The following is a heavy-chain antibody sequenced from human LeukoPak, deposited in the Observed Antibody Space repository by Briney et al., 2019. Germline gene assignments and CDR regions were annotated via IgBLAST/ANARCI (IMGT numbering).Heavy chain of an antibody. J-gene: IGHJ4*02. CDR2: IYYSGST. V-gene: IGHV4-31*03. D-gene: IGHD3-22*01. CDR1: GGSISSGGYY. Sequence: SETLSLTCTVSGGSISSGGYYWSWIRQHPGKGLEWIGYIYYSGSTYYNPSLKSRVTMSVDTSKNQFSLKLSSVTAADTAIYYCARENPSGYYNRPIDYWGQGTLVTVSS. CDR3: ARENPSGYYNRPIDY.